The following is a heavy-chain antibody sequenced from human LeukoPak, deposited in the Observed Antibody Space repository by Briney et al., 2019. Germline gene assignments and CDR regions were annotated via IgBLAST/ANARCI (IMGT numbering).Heavy chain of an antibody. Sequence: SETLSLTCTVSGGSISSYYWSWIPQPPGKGLEWIGYTYYSGSTNYNPSLKSRVTISVDTSKNQFSLKLSSVTAADTAVYYCARIHGGGWYYFDYWGQGTLVTVSS. CDR1: GGSISSYY. CDR3: ARIHGGGWYYFDY. D-gene: IGHD6-19*01. J-gene: IGHJ4*02. CDR2: TYYSGST. V-gene: IGHV4-59*01.